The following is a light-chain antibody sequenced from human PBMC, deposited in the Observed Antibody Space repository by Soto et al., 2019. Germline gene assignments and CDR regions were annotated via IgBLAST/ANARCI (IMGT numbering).Light chain of an antibody. CDR3: QQYGSSPPIT. V-gene: IGKV3-20*01. J-gene: IGKJ5*01. CDR2: GAS. Sequence: EIVLTQSPGTLSLSPGDRATLSCRASHSVSSTYLAWYQQKPGQPPRLLIYGASSRATGIPDRFSSSGSGTHFTLTISRLEPEDFAVYYCQQYGSSPPITFCQGTRLEI. CDR1: HSVSSTY.